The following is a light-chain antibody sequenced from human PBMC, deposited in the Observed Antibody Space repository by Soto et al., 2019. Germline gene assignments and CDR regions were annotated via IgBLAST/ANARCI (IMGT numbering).Light chain of an antibody. Sequence: QSVLAQPSSVSGAPGQKVTISCTGSSSNIGAGYDLHWYQQLPGTAPKLLLYGNSNRPSGVPDRFSGSKSGTSASLAITGLQAEDGADYYCQSYDSSLSAYVFGTGTKVTVL. J-gene: IGLJ1*01. CDR3: QSYDSSLSAYV. CDR1: SSNIGAGYD. CDR2: GNS. V-gene: IGLV1-40*01.